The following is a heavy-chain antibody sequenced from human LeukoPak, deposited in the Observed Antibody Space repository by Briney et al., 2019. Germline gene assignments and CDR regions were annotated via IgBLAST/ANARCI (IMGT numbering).Heavy chain of an antibody. CDR1: GYSISSGYY. D-gene: IGHD4-11*01. CDR2: IYHSGST. J-gene: IGHJ3*02. CDR3: ARLEYSPPWDAFDI. Sequence: SETLSLTCAVSGYSISSGYYWGWILQPPGKGLEWIGSIYHSGSTYYNPSLKSRVTISVDTSKNQFSLKLSSVTAADTAVYYCARLEYSPPWDAFDIRGQGTMVTVSS. V-gene: IGHV4-38-2*01.